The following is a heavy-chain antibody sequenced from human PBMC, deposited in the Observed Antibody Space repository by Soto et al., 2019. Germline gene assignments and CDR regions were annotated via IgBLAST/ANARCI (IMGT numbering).Heavy chain of an antibody. J-gene: IGHJ6*02. Sequence: EVQLVESGGDLVQPGGSLRLSCATSGFTFSSHWMSWVRQAPGNGLEWVANINQDGSEKYYLDSVKGRFTISRDNAKNSLYLQVNSLRAEDTAVYYCAKRKEVYYYGMDVWGQGTTVTVSS. CDR1: GFTFSSHW. V-gene: IGHV3-7*01. CDR3: AKRKEVYYYGMDV. CDR2: INQDGSEK.